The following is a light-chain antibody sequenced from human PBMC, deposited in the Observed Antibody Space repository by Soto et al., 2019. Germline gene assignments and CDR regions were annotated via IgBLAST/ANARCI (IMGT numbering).Light chain of an antibody. CDR1: QGISSN. CDR2: AAS. CDR3: LQFHAYPRT. V-gene: IGKV1-9*01. Sequence: DIQLTQSPSFLSAPVGHRVTITCRASQGISSNLAWYQQKSGKAPKLLIFAASILQSGVPSRFSGSGSGTDFTLTSSSLQPEDCPTYCCLQFHAYPRTFGQGTKVDIK. J-gene: IGKJ1*01.